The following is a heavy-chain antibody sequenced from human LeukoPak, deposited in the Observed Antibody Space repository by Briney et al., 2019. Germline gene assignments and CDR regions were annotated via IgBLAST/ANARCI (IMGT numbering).Heavy chain of an antibody. CDR2: IYSGGST. J-gene: IGHJ6*02. Sequence: PXGSLRLSCAASGFTVSSNYMSWVRQAPGKGLEWVSVIYSGGSTYYADSVKGRFTISRDNSKNTLYLQMNSLRAEDTAVYYCARHSSGWYYYGMDVWGQGTTVTVSS. CDR3: ARHSSGWYYYGMDV. V-gene: IGHV3-53*01. CDR1: GFTVSSNY. D-gene: IGHD6-19*01.